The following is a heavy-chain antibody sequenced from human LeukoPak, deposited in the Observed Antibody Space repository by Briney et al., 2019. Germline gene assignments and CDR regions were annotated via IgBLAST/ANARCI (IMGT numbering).Heavy chain of an antibody. CDR1: GFTFSSYG. D-gene: IGHD5-18*01. CDR2: ISYDGSNK. J-gene: IGHJ5*02. V-gene: IGHV3-30*18. Sequence: PGGSLRLSCAASGFTFSSYGMHWVRQAPGKGLEWVAVISYDGSNKYYADSVKGRFTISRDNSKNTLYLQMNSLRAEDTAVYYCAKDGGYSYGSTGIDPWGQGTLVTVSS. CDR3: AKDGGYSYGSTGIDP.